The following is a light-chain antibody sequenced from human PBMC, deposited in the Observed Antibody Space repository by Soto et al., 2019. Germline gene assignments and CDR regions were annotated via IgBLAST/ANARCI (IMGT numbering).Light chain of an antibody. CDR2: EVT. Sequence: QSALTQPASVSGSPGQSITISCTGTNSDVGGFDFVSWYQHHPGKAPKLMIYEVTNRPSGVSNRYSGSKSGNSASLTISGLQADDEADYYCCSLTTSHTYVFGSGTKVTVL. CDR1: NSDVGGFDF. V-gene: IGLV2-14*01. CDR3: CSLTTSHTYV. J-gene: IGLJ1*01.